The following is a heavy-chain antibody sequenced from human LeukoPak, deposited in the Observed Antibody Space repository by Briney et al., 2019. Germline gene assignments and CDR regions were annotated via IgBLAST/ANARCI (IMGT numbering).Heavy chain of an antibody. V-gene: IGHV4-30-2*01. CDR3: ASGTTVTPSAY. J-gene: IGHJ4*02. CDR2: IYHSGST. CDR1: GGSISSGSYS. D-gene: IGHD4-17*01. Sequence: TLSLTSAVSGGSISSGSYSRRSTRQPPGKGLEWIGYIYHSGSTYYNPSLKSRVTISVDRSKNQFFLKLSSVSAADTAVYYWASGTTVTPSAYWGQGTLVTVSS.